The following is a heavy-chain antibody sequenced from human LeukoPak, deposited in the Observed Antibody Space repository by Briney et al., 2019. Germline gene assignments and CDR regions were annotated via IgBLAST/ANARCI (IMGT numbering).Heavy chain of an antibody. V-gene: IGHV3-23*01. CDR3: VRNLAVAGTCFDS. J-gene: IGHJ4*02. D-gene: IGHD6-19*01. Sequence: GGSLRLSCAASGFTFSSYAMSWVRQAPGKGLEWVSGISGSGDNTYYADSVKGRFTISRDNSKNTLYVQVNSLRAEDTAVYYCVRNLAVAGTCFDSWGQGTLVTVSS. CDR2: ISGSGDNT. CDR1: GFTFSSYA.